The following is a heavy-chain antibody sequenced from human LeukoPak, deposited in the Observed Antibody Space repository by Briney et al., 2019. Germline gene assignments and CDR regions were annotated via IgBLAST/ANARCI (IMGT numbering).Heavy chain of an antibody. CDR1: GFSFNTYG. J-gene: IGHJ1*01. CDR3: AKDLNTYRYDSRDLQH. Sequence: GGSLRLSCAASGFSFNTYGMQWVRQGPGKGLEWVAVISYDGSNKWYADSVKGRFTISRDNSKSTLYLQMNSLRPEDTAVYFCAKDLNTYRYDSRDLQHWGQGILVTVSS. V-gene: IGHV3-30*18. D-gene: IGHD3-22*01. CDR2: ISYDGSNK.